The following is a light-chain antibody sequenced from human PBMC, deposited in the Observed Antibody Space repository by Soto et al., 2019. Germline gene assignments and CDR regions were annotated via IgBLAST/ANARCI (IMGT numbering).Light chain of an antibody. J-gene: IGKJ5*01. V-gene: IGKV1-9*01. CDR2: AAS. CDR1: QDISSY. CDR3: QQVNSYPLT. Sequence: DIQLTQSPSFLSASVGDRVTITCRASQDISSYLAWYQQEPGKAPNLLIYAASSLQSGVPSRFSGSGSGTEFTLTISSLQPEDFATYYCQQVNSYPLTFGQGTRLEIK.